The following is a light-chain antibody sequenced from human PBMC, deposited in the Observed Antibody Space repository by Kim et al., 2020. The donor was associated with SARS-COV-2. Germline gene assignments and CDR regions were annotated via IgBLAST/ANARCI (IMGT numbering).Light chain of an antibody. CDR2: YDS. CDR3: QVWDSSSDHRV. Sequence: APGKTAGITCGGNDIGSKSVLWYQQQPGQAPVLVIYYDSGRPSGIPERFSGSNSGNTATLTISRVEAGDEADYYCQVWDSSSDHRVFGGGTQLTVL. V-gene: IGLV3-21*04. J-gene: IGLJ3*02. CDR1: DIGSKS.